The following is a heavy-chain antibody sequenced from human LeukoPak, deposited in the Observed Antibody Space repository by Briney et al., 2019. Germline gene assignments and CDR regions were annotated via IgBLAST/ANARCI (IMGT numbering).Heavy chain of an antibody. CDR1: GYTFTNYD. V-gene: IGHV1-8*01. J-gene: IGHJ4*02. D-gene: IGHD1-26*01. CDR3: ARVTGSIDY. CDR2: ININSGNT. Sequence: VSVKVSCKASGYTFTNYDINWVRQATGQGLEWMGWININSGNTGYAQKFQGRVTMTRDTSISTAYMEVSSLRYDDTAVYYCARVTGSIDYWGQGTLVTVSS.